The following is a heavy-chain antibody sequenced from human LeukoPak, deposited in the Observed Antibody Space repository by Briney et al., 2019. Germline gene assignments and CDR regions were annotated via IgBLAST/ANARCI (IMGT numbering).Heavy chain of an antibody. CDR1: GGSFSGYY. CDR2: INHSGST. CDR3: YGLWFGELLFDY. V-gene: IGHV4-34*01. J-gene: IGHJ4*02. Sequence: SETLSLTCAVYGGSFSGYYWSWIRQPPGEGLEWIGEINHSGSTNYNPSLKSRVTISVDTSKNQFSLKLSSVTAADTAVYYCYGLWFGELLFDYWGQGTLVTVSS. D-gene: IGHD3-10*01.